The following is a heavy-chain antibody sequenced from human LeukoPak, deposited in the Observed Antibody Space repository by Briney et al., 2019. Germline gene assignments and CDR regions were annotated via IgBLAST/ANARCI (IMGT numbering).Heavy chain of an antibody. Sequence: RPSETLSLTCTVSGVSISSSSYYWDWIRQPPGKGLEWIGRIKSKTDRGTTDYAAPLKGRFTISRDDSKNTLYLQMNSLKTEDTAVYYCTTDSSKIVFMDVWGKGTTVTVSP. V-gene: IGHV3-15*07. CDR1: GVSISSSSYY. CDR3: TTDSSKIVFMDV. CDR2: IKSKTDRGTT. J-gene: IGHJ6*04. D-gene: IGHD6-19*01.